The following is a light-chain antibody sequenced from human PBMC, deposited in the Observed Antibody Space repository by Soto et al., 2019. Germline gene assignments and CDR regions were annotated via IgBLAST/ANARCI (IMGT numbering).Light chain of an antibody. CDR1: SSDVGGYNY. J-gene: IGLJ3*02. V-gene: IGLV2-11*01. CDR2: DVG. Sequence: QSALTQPRSVSGSPGQSVTISCTGTSSDVGGYNYVSWYQQHPGEAPKLMIYDVGKWPSGVPDRFSGSKSGNTASLTISGLQAEDEADYYCCSYAGSYSWVFGGGTKLTVL. CDR3: CSYAGSYSWV.